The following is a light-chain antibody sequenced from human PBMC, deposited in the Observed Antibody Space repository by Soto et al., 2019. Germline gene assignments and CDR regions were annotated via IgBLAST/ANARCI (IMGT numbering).Light chain of an antibody. V-gene: IGLV2-14*01. Sequence: QSVLTQPASVSGSPGQSITISCTGTSSDVGGYNYVSWYQQHPGKAPKLMIYEVSNRPSGVSNLFSGSKSGNTASLTISGLQAEDEADYYCSSYTSSSTRVFGGGTKVNVL. CDR1: SSDVGGYNY. CDR2: EVS. CDR3: SSYTSSSTRV. J-gene: IGLJ3*02.